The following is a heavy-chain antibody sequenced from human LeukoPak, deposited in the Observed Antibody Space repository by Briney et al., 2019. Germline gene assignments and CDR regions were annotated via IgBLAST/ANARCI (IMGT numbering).Heavy chain of an antibody. CDR2: IRYDGSNK. V-gene: IGHV3-33*01. CDR1: GFTFSSYG. CDR3: ARATYGAGYFDY. J-gene: IGHJ4*02. Sequence: GGSLRLSCAASGFTFSSYGMHWVRQAPGKGLEWVAVIRYDGSNKYYADSVKGRFTISRDNSKNTLYLQMNSLRAEDTAVYYCARATYGAGYFDYWGQGTLVTVSS. D-gene: IGHD4-17*01.